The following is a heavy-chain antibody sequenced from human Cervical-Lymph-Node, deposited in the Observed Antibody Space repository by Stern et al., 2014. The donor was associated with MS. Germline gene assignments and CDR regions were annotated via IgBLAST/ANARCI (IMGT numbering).Heavy chain of an antibody. Sequence: QVQLGQSGAEVKKPGASVKVSCKASGYTFTSYGISWVRQAPGQGLEWMGWIRAYNGDPNYAQKLQGRVTMTTDTSTSTAYMELRSLRSDDTAVYYCARRVDSSGYTPFDYYYYGMDVWGQGTTVTVSS. D-gene: IGHD3-22*01. V-gene: IGHV1-18*01. J-gene: IGHJ6*02. CDR1: GYTFTSYG. CDR3: ARRVDSSGYTPFDYYYYGMDV. CDR2: IRAYNGDP.